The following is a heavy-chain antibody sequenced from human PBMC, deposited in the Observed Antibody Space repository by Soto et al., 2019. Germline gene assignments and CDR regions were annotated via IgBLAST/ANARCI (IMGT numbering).Heavy chain of an antibody. CDR2: INHSGST. Sequence: SETLSLTCAVYGGSFSGYYWSWIRQPPGKGLEWIGEINHSGSTNYNPSLKSRVTISVDTSKNQFSLKLSSVTAADTAVYYCARGRVTTVDWFDPWGQGTLVTVSS. CDR3: ARGRVTTVDWFDP. V-gene: IGHV4-34*01. J-gene: IGHJ5*02. CDR1: GGSFSGYY. D-gene: IGHD4-17*01.